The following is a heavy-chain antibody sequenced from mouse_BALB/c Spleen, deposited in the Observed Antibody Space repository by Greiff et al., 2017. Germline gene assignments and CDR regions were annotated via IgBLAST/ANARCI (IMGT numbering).Heavy chain of an antibody. CDR3: ARGFYGNYEYFDV. V-gene: IGHV3-1*02. D-gene: IGHD2-1*01. CDR1: GYSITSGYS. Sequence: VQLQQSGPDLVKPSQSLSLTCTVTGYSITSGYSWHWIRQFPGNKLEWMGYIHYSGSTNYNPSLKSRLSITRDPSKNQFFLQLNSVNTEDTATYDCARGFYGNYEYFDVWGAGTTVTVSS. CDR2: IHYSGST. J-gene: IGHJ1*01.